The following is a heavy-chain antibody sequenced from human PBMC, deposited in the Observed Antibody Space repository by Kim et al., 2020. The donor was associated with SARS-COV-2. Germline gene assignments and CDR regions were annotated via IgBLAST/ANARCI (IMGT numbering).Heavy chain of an antibody. CDR1: GFSLSTSGMC. CDR2: IDWDDDK. D-gene: IGHD3-3*01. V-gene: IGHV2-70*11. J-gene: IGHJ6*03. Sequence: SGPTLVNPTQTLTLTCTFSGFSLSTSGMCVSWIRQPPGKALEWLARIDWDDDKYYSTSLKTRLTISKDTSKNQVVLTMTNMDPVDTATYYCARITSYDFWSGYSSGYYYYMDVWGKGTTVTVSS. CDR3: ARITSYDFWSGYSSGYYYYMDV.